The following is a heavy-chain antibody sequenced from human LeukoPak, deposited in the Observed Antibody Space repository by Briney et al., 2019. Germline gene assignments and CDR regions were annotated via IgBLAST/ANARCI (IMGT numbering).Heavy chain of an antibody. CDR2: INPNSGGT. J-gene: IGHJ4*02. Sequence: ASVKVSCKASGYTFTGYYMHWVRQAPGQGLEWMGWINPNSGGTNYAQKFQGRVTMTRDTSTSTAYMELSRLRPDDTAVYYCARQSHYDFWSGWGEFDYWGQGTLVTVSS. V-gene: IGHV1-2*02. D-gene: IGHD3-3*01. CDR1: GYTFTGYY. CDR3: ARQSHYDFWSGWGEFDY.